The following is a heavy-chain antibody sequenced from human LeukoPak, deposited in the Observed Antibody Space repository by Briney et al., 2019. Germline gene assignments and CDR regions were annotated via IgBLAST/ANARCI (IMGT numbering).Heavy chain of an antibody. CDR2: IGGSGADT. J-gene: IGHJ4*02. Sequence: QPGGSLRLSCAASGVTFSSYAMSWVRQAPGKGLEWVSSIGGSGADTYYADSVRGRVTITRDNSKSTLYLQMSSLRAEDTAVYYCAKSPFDYWGQGTPLTVSS. CDR3: AKSPFDY. V-gene: IGHV3-23*01. CDR1: GVTFSSYA.